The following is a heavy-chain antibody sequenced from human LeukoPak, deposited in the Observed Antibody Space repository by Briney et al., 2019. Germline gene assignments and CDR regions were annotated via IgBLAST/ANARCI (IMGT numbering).Heavy chain of an antibody. D-gene: IGHD3-3*01. Sequence: SETLSLTCTVSGGSISSSSYYWSWIRQPPGKGLEWIGEINHSGSTNYNPSLKSRVTISVDTSKNQFSLKLSSVTAADTAVYYCARANDYDFWSGYSFDYWGQGTLVTVSS. V-gene: IGHV4-39*07. CDR3: ARANDYDFWSGYSFDY. CDR2: INHSGST. J-gene: IGHJ4*02. CDR1: GGSISSSSYY.